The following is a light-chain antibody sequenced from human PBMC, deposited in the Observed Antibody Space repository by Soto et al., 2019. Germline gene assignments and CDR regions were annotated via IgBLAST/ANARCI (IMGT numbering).Light chain of an antibody. CDR3: TAFSAERVYL. Sequence: QCALTQPISVSGSPGQSITCSCTGNSNDIGSYDYVCWYQQHPGKAPRLLIHGVHNRSPGISGRFSASKSGLTASLTISGLQAEDEADYYSTAFSAERVYLFGPGSKVPDL. V-gene: IGLV2-14*01. CDR2: GVH. J-gene: IGLJ1*01. CDR1: SNDIGSYDY.